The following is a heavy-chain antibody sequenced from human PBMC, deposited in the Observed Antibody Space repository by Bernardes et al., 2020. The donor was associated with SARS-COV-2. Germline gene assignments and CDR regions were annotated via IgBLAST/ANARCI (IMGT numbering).Heavy chain of an antibody. CDR1: GGSISSSNYY. V-gene: IGHV4-39*01. Sequence: SETLSLTCTVSGGSISSSNYYWGWIRQPPGKGLEWIGSIYSSGSSYYNSSLQSRVSQSTDTSKNQFSLRLSFVTAADTAVYYCAGSACGIDCYIGGLRSWDYGMDVWGQGTTVTVSS. CDR2: IYSSGSS. J-gene: IGHJ6*02. D-gene: IGHD2-21*02. CDR3: AGSACGIDCYIGGLRSWDYGMDV.